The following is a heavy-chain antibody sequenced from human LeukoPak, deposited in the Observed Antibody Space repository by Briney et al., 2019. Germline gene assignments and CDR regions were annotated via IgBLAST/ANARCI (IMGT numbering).Heavy chain of an antibody. CDR1: GFTFSSYA. V-gene: IGHV3-23*01. Sequence: GGSLRLSCAASGFTFSSYAMSWVRRAPGKGLEWVSAISGSGGSTYYADSVKGRSTISRDNSKNTLYLQMNSLRAEDTAVYYCAKDLIEYYYDSSGGYYFDYWGQGTLVTVSS. CDR2: ISGSGGST. J-gene: IGHJ4*02. D-gene: IGHD3-22*01. CDR3: AKDLIEYYYDSSGGYYFDY.